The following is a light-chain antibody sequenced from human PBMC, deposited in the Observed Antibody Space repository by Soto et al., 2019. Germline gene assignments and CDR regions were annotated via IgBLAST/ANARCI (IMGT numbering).Light chain of an antibody. CDR2: DDN. J-gene: IGLJ1*01. CDR1: SSNIGGNS. CDR3: GSWDSSLSAYV. Sequence: QSVLTEPPSASGTPGQKVTISCSGSSSNIGGNSVSWYQQLPGTAPKLLIYDDNKRPSGIPDRFSGSKSGTSATLGITGFXTGDEADYYCGSWDSSLSAYVFGTGTKVTVL. V-gene: IGLV1-51*01.